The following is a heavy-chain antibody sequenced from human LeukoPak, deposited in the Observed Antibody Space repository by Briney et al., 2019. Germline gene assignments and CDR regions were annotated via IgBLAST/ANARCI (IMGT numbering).Heavy chain of an antibody. V-gene: IGHV4-34*01. D-gene: IGHD6-6*01. J-gene: IGHJ5*02. CDR3: ARGRGYSGSNWFDP. Sequence: SETLSLTCAVYGGSFSGYYWSWIRQPPGKGLEWIGEINHSGSTNYNPSLKSRVTISVDTSKNQFSLKLSSVTAADTAVYYCARGRGYSGSNWFDPWGQGTLVTVSS. CDR1: GGSFSGYY. CDR2: INHSGST.